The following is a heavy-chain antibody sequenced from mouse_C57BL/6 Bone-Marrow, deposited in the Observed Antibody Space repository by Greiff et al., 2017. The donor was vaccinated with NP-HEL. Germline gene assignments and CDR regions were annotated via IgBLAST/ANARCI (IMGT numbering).Heavy chain of an antibody. CDR2: INPSNGGT. V-gene: IGHV1-53*01. CDR3: AREGDDYERTSYYAMDY. J-gene: IGHJ4*01. Sequence: QVQLQQPGTELVKPGASVKLSCKASGYTFTSYWMHWVKQRPGQGLEWIGNINPSNGGTNYNEKFKSKATLTVDKSSSTAYMQLSSLTSEDSAVYDGAREGDDYERTSYYAMDYWGQGTSVTVSS. CDR1: GYTFTSYW. D-gene: IGHD2-4*01.